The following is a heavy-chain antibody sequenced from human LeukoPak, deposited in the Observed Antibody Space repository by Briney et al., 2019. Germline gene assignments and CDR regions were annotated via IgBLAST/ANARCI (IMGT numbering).Heavy chain of an antibody. V-gene: IGHV1-69*05. CDR3: ARVVLVATLGYYMDV. D-gene: IGHD5-12*01. Sequence: SVKVSCKASGGTFSSYAISWVRQAPGQGLEWMGGIIPIFGTANYAQKFQGRVTITTDESTSTAYMELSSLRSEDTAVYYCARVVLVATLGYYMDVWGKGTTVTVSS. CDR2: IIPIFGTA. CDR1: GGTFSSYA. J-gene: IGHJ6*03.